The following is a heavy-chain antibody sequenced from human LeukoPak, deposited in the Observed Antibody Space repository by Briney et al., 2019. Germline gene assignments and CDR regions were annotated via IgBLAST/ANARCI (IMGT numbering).Heavy chain of an antibody. V-gene: IGHV3-30*02. CDR1: GFTFSSYG. Sequence: GGSLRLSCAASGFTFSSYGMHWVRQAPGKGLEWVAFIRYDGSNKYYADSVKGRFTISRDNSKNTLYLQMNSLRAEDTAVYCCAKMEQWLDSLNYYFDYWGQGTLVTVSS. CDR3: AKMEQWLDSLNYYFDY. D-gene: IGHD6-19*01. CDR2: IRYDGSNK. J-gene: IGHJ4*02.